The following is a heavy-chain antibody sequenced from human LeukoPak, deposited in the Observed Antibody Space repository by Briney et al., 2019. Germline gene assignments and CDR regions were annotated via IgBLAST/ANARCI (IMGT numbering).Heavy chain of an antibody. D-gene: IGHD2-21*02. CDR3: AKSDCGGDCHLLDY. CDR2: FGGSGGTI. V-gene: IGHV3-23*01. J-gene: IGHJ4*02. Sequence: PGGSLRLSCAASGFTFSTYAMSWVRQAPGKGLEWVSHFGGSGGTILYADSVKGRCTISRDNSKNTLYLQMNSLRAEDTAVYYCAKSDCGGDCHLLDYWGQGTLVTVSS. CDR1: GFTFSTYA.